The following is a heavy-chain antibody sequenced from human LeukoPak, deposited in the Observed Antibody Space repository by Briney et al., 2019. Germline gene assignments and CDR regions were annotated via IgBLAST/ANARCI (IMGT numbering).Heavy chain of an antibody. CDR2: INPNSGGT. V-gene: IGHV1-2*02. CDR3: ARFVAVAGGNWFDP. Sequence: ASVKVSCKASGHTFTGYYMHWVRQAPGQGLEWMGWINPNSGGTNYAQKFQGRVTMTRDTSISTAYMELSRLRSDDTAVYYCARFVAVAGGNWFDPWGQGTLVTVSS. CDR1: GHTFTGYY. D-gene: IGHD6-19*01. J-gene: IGHJ5*02.